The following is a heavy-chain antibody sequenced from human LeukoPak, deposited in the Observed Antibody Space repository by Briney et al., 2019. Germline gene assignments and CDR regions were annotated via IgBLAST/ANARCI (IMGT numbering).Heavy chain of an antibody. V-gene: IGHV1-18*01. CDR1: GYTFTSYG. Sequence: GASVRVSCKASGYTFTSYGISWVRQAPGQGLEWMGWISAYNGSTNYAQKLQGRVTMTTDTSTSTAYMELRSLRSDDTAVYYCARVGDRIAVAGPAGYWGQGTLVTVSS. CDR2: ISAYNGST. J-gene: IGHJ4*02. D-gene: IGHD6-19*01. CDR3: ARVGDRIAVAGPAGY.